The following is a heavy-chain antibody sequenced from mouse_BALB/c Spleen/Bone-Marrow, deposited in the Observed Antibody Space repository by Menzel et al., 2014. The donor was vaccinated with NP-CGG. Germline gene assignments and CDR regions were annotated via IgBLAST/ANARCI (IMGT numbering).Heavy chain of an antibody. CDR1: GYTFTSYY. Sequence: QVQLQQSGAELVKPGASVKLSCKASGYTFTSYYMYWVKQRPGQGLEWIGEINPRNGGTNFNEKFKSKATLTVDKSSSPAYMQLXXXXXEXSXXXXXXRXTMITYXDXWGQGTTLTVSS. CDR3: XRXTMITYXDX. CDR2: INPRNGGT. D-gene: IGHD2-4*01. V-gene: IGHV1S120*01. J-gene: IGHJ2*01.